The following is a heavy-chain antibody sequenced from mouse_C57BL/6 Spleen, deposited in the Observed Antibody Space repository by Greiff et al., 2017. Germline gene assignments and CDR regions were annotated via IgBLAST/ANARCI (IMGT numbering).Heavy chain of an antibody. J-gene: IGHJ4*01. D-gene: IGHD2-4*01. V-gene: IGHV5-17*01. CDR2: ISSGSSTI. Sequence: EVNVVESGGGLVKPGGSLKLSCAASGFTFSDYGMHWVRQAPEKGLEWVAYISSGSSTIYYADTVKGRFTISRDNAKNTLFLQMTSLRSEDTAMYYCAIPPYDYDEGYAMDDWGQGTSVTVSS. CDR3: AIPPYDYDEGYAMDD. CDR1: GFTFSDYG.